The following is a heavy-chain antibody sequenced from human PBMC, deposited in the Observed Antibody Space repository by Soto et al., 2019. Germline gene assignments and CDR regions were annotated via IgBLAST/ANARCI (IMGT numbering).Heavy chain of an antibody. D-gene: IGHD3-16*01. CDR1: GGTSSDYA. V-gene: IGHV1-69*01. CDR3: AGSFKYGAGTFDALDV. Sequence: QVLLVQSGTEVKKPGSSVKVSCQASGGTSSDYALTWVRQAPGQGLEWMGGIIPIFGTANYAQRFQGRVSITADESSSTAYMELSSLKSEYTAVYYCAGSFKYGAGTFDALDVWGHGTIVMVSS. J-gene: IGHJ3*01. CDR2: IIPIFGTA.